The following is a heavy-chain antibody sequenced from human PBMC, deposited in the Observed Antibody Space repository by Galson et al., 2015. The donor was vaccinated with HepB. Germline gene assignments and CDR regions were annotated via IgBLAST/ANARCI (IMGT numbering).Heavy chain of an antibody. CDR2: IYSSGNT. J-gene: IGHJ4*02. V-gene: IGHV4-59*01. D-gene: IGHD6-19*01. Sequence: ETLSLTCTVSGDSIHGYYWSWIRQPPGKGLEWIAYIYSSGNTNYNPSLKSRVTISIDTSKNQFSLRLNSVTAADTAVYYCARGTPARVAGTFEYWGQGTLVTVSS. CDR3: ARGTPARVAGTFEY. CDR1: GDSIHGYY.